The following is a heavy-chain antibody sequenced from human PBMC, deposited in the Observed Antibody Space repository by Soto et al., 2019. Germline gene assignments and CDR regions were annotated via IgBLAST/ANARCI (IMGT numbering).Heavy chain of an antibody. CDR3: AVVTAKAGVRYYGSDV. Sequence: GIPVEVCCEASGVTVTISVVEVSLQTRGQRLEWIGWIVVGSGNTNYAQKFQERVTITRYMATSAAYVELSSVISEDTAVYYCAVVTAKAGVRYYGSDVWGQRTT. V-gene: IGHV1-58*01. CDR2: IVVGSGNT. CDR1: GVTVTISV. J-gene: IGHJ6*02. D-gene: IGHD3-3*01.